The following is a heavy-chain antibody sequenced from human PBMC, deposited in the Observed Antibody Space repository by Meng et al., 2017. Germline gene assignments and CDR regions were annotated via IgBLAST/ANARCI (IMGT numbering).Heavy chain of an antibody. D-gene: IGHD2-15*01. J-gene: IGHJ5*02. Sequence: GQLQGSGPGRLNPSGTLSLTLACAGGSISSSNWWSWVRQPPGKGLEWIGEIYHSGSTNYNPSLKSRVTISVDKSKNQFSLKLSSVTAADTAVYYCARERGYCSGGSCPMNELRFDPWGQGTLVTVSS. CDR2: IYHSGST. CDR1: GGSISSSNW. V-gene: IGHV4-4*02. CDR3: ARERGYCSGGSCPMNELRFDP.